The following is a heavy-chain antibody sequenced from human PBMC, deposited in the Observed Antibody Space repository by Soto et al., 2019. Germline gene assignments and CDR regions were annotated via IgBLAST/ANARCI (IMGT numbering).Heavy chain of an antibody. Sequence: ASVRVSCKASGYTFTVYYMHWVRQAPGQGLEWMGWINPNSGGTNYAQKFQGWVTMTRDTSIGTAYMELSRLRSDDTAVYYCTRDLAWGWSGGGCNPPGYFYVGRSGWRQGTTGTVS. CDR3: TRDLAWGWSGGGCNPPGYFYVGRSG. D-gene: IGHD2-15*01. CDR2: INPNSGGT. CDR1: GYTFTVYY. V-gene: IGHV1-2*04. J-gene: IGHJ6*02.